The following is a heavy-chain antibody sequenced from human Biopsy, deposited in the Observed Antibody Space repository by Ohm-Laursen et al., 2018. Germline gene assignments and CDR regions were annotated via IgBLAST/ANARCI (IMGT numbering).Heavy chain of an antibody. V-gene: IGHV3-48*04. CDR2: INVYSNKK. J-gene: IGHJ6*02. CDR1: EFTFSGYS. D-gene: IGHD1-14*01. Sequence: SLRLSCAASEFTFSGYSMNWVRQAPGRGLEWVSYINVYSNKKYYADSVKGRFIVSRDNDKNSLYLQMNSPRAEDTAVYHCARSPGRDRMDVWGQGTTVIVSS. CDR3: ARSPGRDRMDV.